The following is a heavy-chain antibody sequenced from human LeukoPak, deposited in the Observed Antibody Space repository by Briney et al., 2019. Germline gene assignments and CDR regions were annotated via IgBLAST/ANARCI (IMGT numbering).Heavy chain of an antibody. CDR3: ARSGGYSYRTNRLDY. V-gene: IGHV4-34*01. D-gene: IGHD5-18*01. CDR1: GGSFSGYY. CDR2: INHSGST. Sequence: SETLSLTCAVYGGSFSGYYWRWIRRPPGKGLEWVGEINHSGSTNYNPSLKSRVTISVDTSKNQFSLKLSSVTAADTAVYYCARSGGYSYRTNRLDYWGQGTLVTVSS. J-gene: IGHJ4*02.